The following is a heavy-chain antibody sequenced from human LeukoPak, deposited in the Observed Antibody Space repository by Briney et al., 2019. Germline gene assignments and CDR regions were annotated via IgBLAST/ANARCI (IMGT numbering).Heavy chain of an antibody. D-gene: IGHD5-12*01. CDR3: ARDGVATIRTPFDY. J-gene: IGHJ4*02. CDR1: GYSISSGYY. CDR2: IYHSGST. Sequence: SETLSLTCTVSGYSISSGYYWGWIRQPPGKGLEWIGSIYHSGSTYYNPSLKSRVTISVDTSKNQFSLKLSSVTAADTAVYYCARDGVATIRTPFDYWGQGTLVTVSS. V-gene: IGHV4-38-2*02.